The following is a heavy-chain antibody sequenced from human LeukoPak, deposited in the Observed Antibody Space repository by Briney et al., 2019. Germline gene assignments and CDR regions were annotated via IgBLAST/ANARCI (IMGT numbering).Heavy chain of an antibody. CDR3: ARLIAAAAPEEYNYYYQMDV. CDR2: IYYSGST. Sequence: PSETLSLTCVVSGGSISSTSYYWGWIRQPPGKGLEWIGSIYYSGSTYYSPSLKSRVTISVDTSKNQFSLKLSSVTAADTAVYYCARLIAAAAPEEYNYYYQMDVWGKGTTVTISS. V-gene: IGHV4-39*07. CDR1: GGSISSTSYY. J-gene: IGHJ6*03. D-gene: IGHD6-13*01.